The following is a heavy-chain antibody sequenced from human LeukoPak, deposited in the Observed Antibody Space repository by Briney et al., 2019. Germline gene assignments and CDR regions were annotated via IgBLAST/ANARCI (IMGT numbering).Heavy chain of an antibody. V-gene: IGHV4-38-2*01. Sequence: SETLSLTCAVSGYSISSGYYWGWIRQPPGKGLEWIGSIYHSGSTYYNPSLKSRVTISVDTSKNQFSLKLSSVTAADTAVYYCARAYYDFWSGYLDYWGREPWSPSPQ. CDR1: GYSISSGYY. CDR3: ARAYYDFWSGYLDY. CDR2: IYHSGST. D-gene: IGHD3-3*01. J-gene: IGHJ4*02.